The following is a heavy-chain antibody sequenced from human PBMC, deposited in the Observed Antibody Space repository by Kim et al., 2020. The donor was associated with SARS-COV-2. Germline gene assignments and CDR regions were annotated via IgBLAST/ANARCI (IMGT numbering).Heavy chain of an antibody. CDR1: RFTFNNYW. CDR2: ISVDGSIT. V-gene: IGHV3-74*01. Sequence: GGSLRLSCAVSRFTFNNYWINWVRHAPGMGLVWVSRISVDGSITNYADSVKGRFTMSRDNAENTLYLQMNSLRAEDTAIYYCARGFFRVGFDVWGQGTTVTVTS. CDR3: ARGFFRVGFDV. J-gene: IGHJ6*02. D-gene: IGHD3-10*01.